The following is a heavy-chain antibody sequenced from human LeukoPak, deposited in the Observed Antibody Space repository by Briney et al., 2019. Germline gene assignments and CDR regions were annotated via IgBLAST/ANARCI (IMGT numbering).Heavy chain of an antibody. CDR2: ISYDGSND. J-gene: IGHJ5*01. D-gene: IGHD1-1*01. V-gene: IGHV3-30*18. CDR1: GFTFRSYG. CDR3: AKGNGAPNWFES. Sequence: GRSRRLSCAASGFTFRSYGMHWVRQAPGKGLEWVAFISYDGSNDNYADSVKGRFTISRDNSKNTVDLQMNGLRTEDTAVYYSAKGNGAPNWFESWGQGSLVTVSS.